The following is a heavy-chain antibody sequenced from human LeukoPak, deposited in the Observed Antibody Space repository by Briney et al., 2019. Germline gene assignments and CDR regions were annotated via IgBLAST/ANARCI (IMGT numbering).Heavy chain of an antibody. CDR1: GGSISSSSYY. CDR2: IYYSGST. D-gene: IGHD6-19*01. J-gene: IGHJ4*02. Sequence: SETLSLTCTVSGGSISSSSYYWGWIRQPPGKGLEWIGSIYYSGSTYYNPSLKSRVTISVDTSKNQFSLKLSSVTAADTAVYYCARVGASGSGWYDQDYWGQGPLVTVSS. CDR3: ARVGASGSGWYDQDY. V-gene: IGHV4-39*07.